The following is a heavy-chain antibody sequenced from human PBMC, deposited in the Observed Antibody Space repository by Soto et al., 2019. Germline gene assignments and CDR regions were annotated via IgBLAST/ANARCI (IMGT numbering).Heavy chain of an antibody. CDR1: GGSVSSGSYY. Sequence: SETLSLTCTVSGGSVSSGSYYWSWIRQPPGKGLEWIGYMYYSGSTNYNPSLKSRVTISLDTSKNQFPLKLSSVTAADTAVYFCARTRDFWSGNDAFDIWGQGTMVTVS. CDR3: ARTRDFWSGNDAFDI. J-gene: IGHJ3*02. D-gene: IGHD3-3*01. CDR2: MYYSGST. V-gene: IGHV4-61*01.